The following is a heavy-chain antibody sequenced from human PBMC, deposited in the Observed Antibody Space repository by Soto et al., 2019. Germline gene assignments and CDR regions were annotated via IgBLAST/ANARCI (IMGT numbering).Heavy chain of an antibody. Sequence: SVKVSCKASGGTFSSYAISWVRQAPGQGLEWMGGIIPIFGTANYAQKFQGRVTITADESTSTAYMELSSLRSEDTAVYYCARSVQWLPASRGTQYYYGMVVWGQGTTVTVSS. CDR3: ARSVQWLPASRGTQYYYGMVV. CDR2: IIPIFGTA. V-gene: IGHV1-69*13. CDR1: GGTFSSYA. J-gene: IGHJ6*02. D-gene: IGHD6-19*01.